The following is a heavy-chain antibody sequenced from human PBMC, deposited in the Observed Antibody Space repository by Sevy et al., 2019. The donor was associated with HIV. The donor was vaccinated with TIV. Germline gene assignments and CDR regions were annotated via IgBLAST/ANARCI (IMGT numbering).Heavy chain of an antibody. CDR1: GFTFSNYG. V-gene: IGHV3-33*01. Sequence: GGSLRLSCAASGFTFSNYGMHWVRQAPGKGLEWVAVIWKDGSNKYYADSVKGRFTISRDNSKNTLYLTMNSLRVEDTAVYFCARGGDFNDRSAKRDFDYWGQGTLVTVSS. CDR3: ARGGDFNDRSAKRDFDY. D-gene: IGHD3-22*01. CDR2: IWKDGSNK. J-gene: IGHJ4*02.